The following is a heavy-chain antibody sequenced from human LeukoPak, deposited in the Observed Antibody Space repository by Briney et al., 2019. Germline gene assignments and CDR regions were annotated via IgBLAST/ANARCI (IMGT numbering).Heavy chain of an antibody. CDR2: IYYSGST. CDR3: ARVPYYYDSSGYYYGMDV. D-gene: IGHD3-22*01. Sequence: SETLSLTCTASGGSISSYYWSWIRQPPGKGLEWIGYIYYSGSTNYNPSLKSRVTISVDTSKNQFSLKLSSVTAADTAVYYCARVPYYYDSSGYYYGMDVWGQGTTVTVSS. CDR1: GGSISSYY. J-gene: IGHJ6*02. V-gene: IGHV4-59*08.